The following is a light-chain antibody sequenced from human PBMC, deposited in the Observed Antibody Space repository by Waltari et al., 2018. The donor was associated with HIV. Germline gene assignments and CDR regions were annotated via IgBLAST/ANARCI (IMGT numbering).Light chain of an antibody. Sequence: QSALTQPASVSGSLGQSVTISCTGANSDIGGYNYVSWYQQHPGKAPKLIIHEVSNRPSGVSDRFSVSKSGNTASLTISGLQAEDESDYYCSSFITTTTHVVFGGGTRLTVL. V-gene: IGLV2-14*01. CDR3: SSFITTTTHVV. J-gene: IGLJ2*01. CDR1: NSDIGGYNY. CDR2: EVS.